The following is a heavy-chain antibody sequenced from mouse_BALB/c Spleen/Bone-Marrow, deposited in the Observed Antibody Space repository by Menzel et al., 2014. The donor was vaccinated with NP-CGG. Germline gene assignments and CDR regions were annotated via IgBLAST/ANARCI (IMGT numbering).Heavy chain of an antibody. D-gene: IGHD3-2*01. Sequence: LVESGPELVKPGALVKTSCKASGYTFTSYDINWVKQRPGQGLEWIGWIYPGDGSTKYNEKFKGKATLTADKSSSTVYMQLSSLTSENSAVYFCGRSGDSSGYGFAYWGQGTLVTVSA. CDR2: IYPGDGST. J-gene: IGHJ3*01. CDR1: GYTFTSYD. V-gene: IGHV1S33*01. CDR3: GRSGDSSGYGFAY.